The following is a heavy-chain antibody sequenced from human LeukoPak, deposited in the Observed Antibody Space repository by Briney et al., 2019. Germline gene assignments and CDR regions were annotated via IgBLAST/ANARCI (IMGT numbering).Heavy chain of an antibody. V-gene: IGHV4-4*09. D-gene: IGHD5-24*01. Sequence: SETLSLTCTVSGGSISSYYWSWIRQPPGKGLEWIGYIYTSGSTNYNPSLKSRVTISVDTSKNQFSLKLSSVTAADTAVYYCARHVSNQMATIFFDYWGQGTLATVSS. J-gene: IGHJ4*02. CDR1: GGSISSYY. CDR3: ARHVSNQMATIFFDY. CDR2: IYTSGST.